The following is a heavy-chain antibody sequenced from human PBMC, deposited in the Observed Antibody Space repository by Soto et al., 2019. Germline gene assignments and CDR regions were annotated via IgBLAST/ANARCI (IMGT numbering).Heavy chain of an antibody. CDR2: ISHSGST. CDR1: GGSFSGYY. V-gene: IGHV4-34*01. J-gene: IGHJ4*02. CDR3: ARSGYY. Sequence: QVQLQQWGAVLLKPSETLSLTCAVYGGSFSGYYWSWIRQSPGKGLEWIGEISHSGSTNYNPSLKSRVTILVDTSKNQFSLKLSSVTAADTAVYYCARSGYYWGQGTLVTVSS.